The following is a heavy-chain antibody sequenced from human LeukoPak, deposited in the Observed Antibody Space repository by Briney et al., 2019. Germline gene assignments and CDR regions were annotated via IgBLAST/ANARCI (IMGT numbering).Heavy chain of an antibody. V-gene: IGHV4-61*02. CDR3: AREGIAAAFMS. D-gene: IGHD6-13*01. Sequence: SQTLSLTCTVSGGSISSGSYYWSWIREPAGKGLEWIGRIYTSGSTNYNPSLKSRVTISVDTSKNQFSLKLSSVTAADTAVYYCAREGIAAAFMSWGQGTLVTVSS. CDR2: IYTSGST. J-gene: IGHJ4*02. CDR1: GGSISSGSYY.